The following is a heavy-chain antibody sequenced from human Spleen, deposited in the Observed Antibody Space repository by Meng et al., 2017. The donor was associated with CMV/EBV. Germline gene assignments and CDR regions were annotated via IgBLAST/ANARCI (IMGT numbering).Heavy chain of an antibody. CDR3: ARELRSGSG. D-gene: IGHD3-3*01. J-gene: IGHJ4*02. CDR2: ISSSRVGST. CDR1: GFSFSSYA. V-gene: IGHV3-23*01. Sequence: GGSLRLACAASGFSFSSYAMSWVRQAPGNGLEWVSTISSSRVGSTYYADSVQGRFTISRDTSKNTVFLQMNSLTGEDTAVYYCARELRSGSGWGQGTLVTVSS.